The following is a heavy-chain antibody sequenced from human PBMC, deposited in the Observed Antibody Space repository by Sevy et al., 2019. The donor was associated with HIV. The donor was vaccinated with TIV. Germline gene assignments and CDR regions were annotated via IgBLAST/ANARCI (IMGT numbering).Heavy chain of an antibody. V-gene: IGHV4-39*01. D-gene: IGHD6-25*01. CDR2: VYYSGRT. CDR3: ARPGDSRALRGGYQYTVAI. Sequence: SETLSLTCTVSGGSIRTSGDYWGWIRQPPGKGLEWIGSVYYSGRTHYNSSLRGRVTISVDTSKNQFSLRLSSVTAADTAVYYCARPGDSRALRGGYQYTVAIWGQGTTVTVSS. J-gene: IGHJ6*02. CDR1: GGSIRTSGDY.